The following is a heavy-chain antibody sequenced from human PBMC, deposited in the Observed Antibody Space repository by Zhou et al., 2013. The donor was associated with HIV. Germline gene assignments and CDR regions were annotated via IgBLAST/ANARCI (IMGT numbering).Heavy chain of an antibody. CDR2: MNPNSGNT. CDR1: GYIFTSYG. D-gene: IGHD6-13*01. J-gene: IGHJ4*02. CDR3: ARGRTLMYSSSWPY. V-gene: IGHV1-8*02. Sequence: QVQLVQSGSEVKRPGASVKVSCKASGYIFTSYGISWVRQVPGQGLEWMGWMNPNSGNTGYAQKFQGRVTMTRNTSISTAYMELSSLRSEDTAMYYCARGRTLMYSSSWPYWGQGTLVTVSS.